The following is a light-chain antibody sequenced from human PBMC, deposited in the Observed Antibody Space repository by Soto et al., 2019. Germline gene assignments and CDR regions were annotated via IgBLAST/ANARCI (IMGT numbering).Light chain of an antibody. CDR2: GAS. CDR3: QQYHTWPWT. V-gene: IGKV3-15*01. CDR1: ESFSTN. Sequence: EIVMTQSPATLSVSPGERATLSCRASESFSTNLAWYQHKPAQDPRLLISGASTTAPGIPARFSGSGSGTEFTLTISSLQSEDFVVYYCQQYHTWPWTFGQGTKVEIK. J-gene: IGKJ1*01.